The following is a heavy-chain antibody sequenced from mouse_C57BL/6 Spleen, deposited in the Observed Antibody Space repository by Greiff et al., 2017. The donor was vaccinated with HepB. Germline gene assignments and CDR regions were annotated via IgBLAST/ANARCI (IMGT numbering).Heavy chain of an antibody. V-gene: IGHV1-53*01. CDR1: GYTFTSYW. D-gene: IGHD2-4*01. CDR2: INPSNGGT. CDR3: ARSRKIVGYDYSWFAY. J-gene: IGHJ3*01. Sequence: QVHVKQPGTELVKPGASVKLSCKASGYTFTSYWMHWVKQRPGQGLEWIGNINPSNGGTNYNEKFKSKATLTVDKSSSTAYMQLSSLTSEDSAVYYCARSRKIVGYDYSWFAYWGQGTLVTVSA.